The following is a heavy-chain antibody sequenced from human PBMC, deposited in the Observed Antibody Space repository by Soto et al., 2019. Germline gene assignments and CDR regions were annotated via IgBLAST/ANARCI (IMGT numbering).Heavy chain of an antibody. Sequence: PGGSLRLSCTASGFTFSSYAMSWVRQAPGKGLEWVSVISGSGGSTYYADSVKGRFTISRDNSKNTLYLRMNSLRDEGTAVYYCAKCSPRYSSGLKAYYFDYWGQGTLVTVSS. D-gene: IGHD6-19*01. J-gene: IGHJ4*02. CDR3: AKCSPRYSSGLKAYYFDY. V-gene: IGHV3-23*01. CDR2: ISGSGGST. CDR1: GFTFSSYA.